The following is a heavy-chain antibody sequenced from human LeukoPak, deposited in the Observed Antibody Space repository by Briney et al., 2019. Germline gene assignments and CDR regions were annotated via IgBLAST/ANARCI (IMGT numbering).Heavy chain of an antibody. CDR1: GYRFTSYW. D-gene: IGHD3-3*01. CDR2: IYPGDSDT. V-gene: IGHV5-51*01. CDR3: ARGLWALRFLEWGQYNWFDL. J-gene: IGHJ5*02. Sequence: GASLQISCQGSGYRFTSYWIGWVRRLPGKGLEGMGIIYPGDSDTRYSPSFQGQVTISADKSISTSSLQWSSVKASDAAMYYCARGLWALRFLEWGQYNWFDLWGQGTLVTVSS.